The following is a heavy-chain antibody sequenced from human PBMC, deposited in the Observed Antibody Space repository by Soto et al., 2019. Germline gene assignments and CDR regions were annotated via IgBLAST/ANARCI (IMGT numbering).Heavy chain of an antibody. CDR3: AKDIYSGSYDTFDY. J-gene: IGHJ4*02. CDR1: GFTFSSYG. Sequence: SLRLSCAASGFTFSSYGMHWVRQAPGKGLEWVAVISYDGSNKYYADSVKGRFTISRDNSKNTLYLQMNSLRAEDTAVYYCAKDIYSGSYDTFDYWGQGTLVTVSS. D-gene: IGHD1-26*01. CDR2: ISYDGSNK. V-gene: IGHV3-30*18.